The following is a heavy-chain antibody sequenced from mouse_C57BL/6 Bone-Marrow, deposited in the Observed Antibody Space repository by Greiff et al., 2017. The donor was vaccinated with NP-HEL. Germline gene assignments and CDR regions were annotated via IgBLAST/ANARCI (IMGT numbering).Heavy chain of an antibody. V-gene: IGHV5-9*01. CDR2: ISGGGGNT. CDR3: SRQATTDYVDY. CDR1: GFTFSSYT. J-gene: IGHJ2*01. Sequence: EVQLQESGGGLVKPGGSLKLSCAASGFTFSSYTMSWVRQTPEKRLEWVATISGGGGNTYYPDSVKGRFTISRDNAKNTLYLQMSSLRSEDTALYYCSRQATTDYVDYWGQGTTLTVSS. D-gene: IGHD1-1*01.